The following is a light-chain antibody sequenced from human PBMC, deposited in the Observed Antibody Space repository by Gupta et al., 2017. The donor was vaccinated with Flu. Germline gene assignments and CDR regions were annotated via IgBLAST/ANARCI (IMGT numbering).Light chain of an antibody. J-gene: IGLJ1*01. CDR3: GAWDESLNGHYV. CDR1: SSTIGSTA. V-gene: IGLV1-44*01. Sequence: SVLAPPPSSSVTPGQRFTSTCSGSSSTIGSTAVNWYQQIPVTSPKLLIDGSNKRPSGGPDRCAGSKSGTAASLAIRGLQSEDEADDYCGAWDESLNGHYVFGTGTKVTVL. CDR2: GSN.